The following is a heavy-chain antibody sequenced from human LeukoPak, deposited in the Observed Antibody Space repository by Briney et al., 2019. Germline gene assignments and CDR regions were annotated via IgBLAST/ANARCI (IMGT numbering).Heavy chain of an antibody. CDR3: ARWGFSYGSDY. CDR1: GFPFNTYS. CDR2: ISGSRTYI. D-gene: IGHD5-18*01. J-gene: IGHJ4*02. Sequence: GGSLRLPCAASGFPFNTYSINWVRQSPGKGLEWVSSISGSRTYIFYANSVKSRFTISRENTKNSLYLQMYSLSAEDTAVYYCARWGFSYGSDYWGQGTLVTVSS. V-gene: IGHV3-21*01.